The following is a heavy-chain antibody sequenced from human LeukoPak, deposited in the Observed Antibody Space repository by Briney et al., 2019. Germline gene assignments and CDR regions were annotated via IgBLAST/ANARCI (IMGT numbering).Heavy chain of an antibody. D-gene: IGHD2-21*02. J-gene: IGHJ4*02. CDR3: ARGSTSDWPLEY. Sequence: GASVKASCKASGYTFINYAIHWVRQAPGQRLEWMGWINAHNGDTKYSQKFQGRVAITRDTSASIVYMELSTLRFGDTAVYYCARGSTSDWPLEYWGRGILVTVSS. CDR2: INAHNGDT. CDR1: GYTFINYA. V-gene: IGHV1-3*01.